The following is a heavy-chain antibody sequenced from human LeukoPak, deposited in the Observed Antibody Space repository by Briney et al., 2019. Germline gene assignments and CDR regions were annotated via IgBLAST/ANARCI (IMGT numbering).Heavy chain of an antibody. CDR2: IIPILGIA. Sequence: GASVKVSCKASGGTFSSYAISWVRQAPGQGLEWMGRIIPILGIANYAQKFQGRVTITADKSTSTAYMELRSLRSDDTAVYYCARDRVYDYVWGSYRPLDYWGQGTLVTVSS. CDR3: ARDRVYDYVWGSYRPLDY. CDR1: GGTFSSYA. J-gene: IGHJ4*02. D-gene: IGHD3-16*02. V-gene: IGHV1-69*04.